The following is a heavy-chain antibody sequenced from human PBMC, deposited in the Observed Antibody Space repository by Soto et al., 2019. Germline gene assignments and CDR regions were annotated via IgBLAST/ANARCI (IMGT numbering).Heavy chain of an antibody. CDR2: ISGSGGST. J-gene: IGHJ4*02. Sequence: GGSLRLSCAASGFTFSSYAMSWVRQAPGKGLEWVSAISGSGGSTYYADSVKGRFTISRDNPKNTLYLQMNSLRAEDTAVYYCAKALPPYYYGSGSYPNADYWGQGTLVTVSS. D-gene: IGHD3-10*01. CDR3: AKALPPYYYGSGSYPNADY. V-gene: IGHV3-23*01. CDR1: GFTFSSYA.